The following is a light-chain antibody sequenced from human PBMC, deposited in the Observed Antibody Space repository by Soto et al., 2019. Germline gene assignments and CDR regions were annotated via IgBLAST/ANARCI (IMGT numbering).Light chain of an antibody. Sequence: QSALTQAASVSGSPGQSITISCTGTSSDVGSYNLVSWYQQHPGKAPKLIIYEVSRRPSGDSNRFSGSRSGNTASLTISGLQAEDEADYYCCSHAGSITPVVFGGGTKLTVL. CDR2: EVS. CDR3: CSHAGSITPVV. V-gene: IGLV2-23*02. CDR1: SSDVGSYNL. J-gene: IGLJ2*01.